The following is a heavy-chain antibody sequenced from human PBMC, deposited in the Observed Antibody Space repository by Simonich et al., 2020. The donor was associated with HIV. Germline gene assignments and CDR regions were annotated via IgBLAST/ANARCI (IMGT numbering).Heavy chain of an antibody. Sequence: QVQLVQSGAEVKKPGSSVKVSCKTSGGTFSNYAINWVRQAPGQGLEWMGRIILFFGTANYAHKFQGRVTITADESTSTAYMELSSLTSEDTAVYYCAREIIYSSGWDTGCLDPWGQGTLVTVSS. CDR3: AREIIYSSGWDTGCLDP. J-gene: IGHJ5*02. CDR1: GGTFSNYA. CDR2: IILFFGTA. D-gene: IGHD6-19*01. V-gene: IGHV1-69*13.